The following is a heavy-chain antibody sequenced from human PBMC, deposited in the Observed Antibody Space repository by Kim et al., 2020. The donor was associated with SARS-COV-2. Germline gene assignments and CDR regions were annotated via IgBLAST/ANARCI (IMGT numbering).Heavy chain of an antibody. CDR1: GFTFSSYS. J-gene: IGHJ4*02. CDR3: ARDLSYSSSWYSGY. V-gene: IGHV3-21*01. D-gene: IGHD6-13*01. Sequence: GGSLRLSCAASGFTFSSYSMNWVRQAPGKGLEWVSSISSSSSYIYYAYSVKGRFTLSRDNAKNSLYLQMNSLRAEDTAVYYCARDLSYSSSWYSGYWGQGTLVTVSS. CDR2: ISSSSSYI.